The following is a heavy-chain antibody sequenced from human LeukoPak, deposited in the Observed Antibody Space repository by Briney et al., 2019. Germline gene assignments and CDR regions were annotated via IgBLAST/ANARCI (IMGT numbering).Heavy chain of an antibody. J-gene: IGHJ4*02. D-gene: IGHD3-9*01. CDR3: ASHGGDSDNPFDY. V-gene: IGHV1-69*13. CDR2: IIPIFGTA. CDR1: GGTFSSYA. Sequence: SVKVSCKASGGTFSSYAISWVRQAPGQGLEWMGGIIPIFGTANYAQKFQGRVTITADESTSTAYMELSSLRSEDTAVYYCASHGGDSDNPFDYWGRGTLVTVSS.